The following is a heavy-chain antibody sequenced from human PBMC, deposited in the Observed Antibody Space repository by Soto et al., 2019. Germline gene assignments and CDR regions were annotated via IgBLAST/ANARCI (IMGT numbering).Heavy chain of an antibody. CDR1: GDSVSSNTAS. V-gene: IGHV6-1*01. CDR3: TRAERFPRSWFDP. CDR2: TYFRSKWYN. D-gene: IGHD3-10*01. J-gene: IGHJ5*02. Sequence: SQTLSLTCAISGDSVSSNTASWNWIRQSPSRGLEWLGRTYFRSKWYNDYAVSVKSRIIINPDTSNNQFSLKMTSVTAADTAMYFCTRAERFPRSWFDPWGQGTQVTVSS.